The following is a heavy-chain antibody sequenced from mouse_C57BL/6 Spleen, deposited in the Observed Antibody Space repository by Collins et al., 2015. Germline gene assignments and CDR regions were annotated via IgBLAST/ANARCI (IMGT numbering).Heavy chain of an antibody. J-gene: IGHJ3*01. V-gene: IGHV1-64*01. D-gene: IGHD2-4*01. CDR2: IHPNSGST. CDR3: ARQDYDYEAVWFAY. Sequence: QVQLQQPGAELVKPGASVKLSCKASGYTFTSYWMHWVKQRPGQGLEWIGMIHPNSGSTNYNEKFKSKATLTVDKSSSTAYMQLSSLTSEDSAVYYCARQDYDYEAVWFAYWGQGTLVTVSA. CDR1: GYTFTSYW.